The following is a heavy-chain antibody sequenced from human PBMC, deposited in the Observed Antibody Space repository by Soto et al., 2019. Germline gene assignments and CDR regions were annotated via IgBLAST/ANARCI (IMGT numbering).Heavy chain of an antibody. Sequence: QLQLQASGPGLVKPSETLSLTCTVSVGSISSSSYYWGWIRQPPGKGLEWIGSIYYSGSTYYNPSLKSRVTISVDTSKNQFSLKLSSVTAADTAVYYCARSYYDFWSGYTGIAFDIWGQGTMVTVSS. CDR1: VGSISSSSYY. D-gene: IGHD3-3*01. V-gene: IGHV4-39*01. J-gene: IGHJ3*02. CDR3: ARSYYDFWSGYTGIAFDI. CDR2: IYYSGST.